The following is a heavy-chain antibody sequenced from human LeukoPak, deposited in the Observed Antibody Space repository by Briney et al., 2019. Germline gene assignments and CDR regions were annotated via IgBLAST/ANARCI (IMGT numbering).Heavy chain of an antibody. D-gene: IGHD6-19*01. J-gene: IGHJ4*02. CDR1: GFNFSSYD. CDR3: AKGRSSGPPYFDC. CDR2: IRSSGGST. Sequence: GGSLRLSCTASGFNFSSYDVNWLRQARGKGREGVSAIRSSGGSTCCPHSGKGRLTLSRYNSDTALYLQMNNLRAEDTAVYYCAKGRSSGPPYFDCWGQGTLVTVSS. V-gene: IGHV3-23*01.